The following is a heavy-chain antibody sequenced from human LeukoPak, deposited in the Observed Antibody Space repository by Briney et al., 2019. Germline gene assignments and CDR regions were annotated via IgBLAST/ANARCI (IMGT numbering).Heavy chain of an antibody. V-gene: IGHV1-18*01. Sequence: ASVKVSCKASGYTFTSYGISWVRQAPGQGLEWMGWISAYNGNTNYAQKLQGRVTMTTDTSTSTAYMELRSLRSDDTAVYYCARVGEQLVPGLLLDYWGQGTLVTVSS. CDR3: ARVGEQLVPGLLLDY. CDR1: GYTFTSYG. CDR2: ISAYNGNT. J-gene: IGHJ4*02. D-gene: IGHD6-6*01.